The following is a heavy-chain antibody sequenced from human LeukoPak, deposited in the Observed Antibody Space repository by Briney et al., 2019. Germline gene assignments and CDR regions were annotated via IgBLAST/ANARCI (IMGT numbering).Heavy chain of an antibody. CDR3: ARSDYGTGRYAFYFDY. D-gene: IGHD3-10*01. Sequence: AGRSLRLSCAASGFTFSGYGMHWVRQAPGKGLEWVALIWYDRSSKYYANSVKGRFTISRDNAKKTLYLQMDSLRDEDTAVYYCARSDYGTGRYAFYFDYWGQGTQVTVSS. CDR1: GFTFSGYG. CDR2: IWYDRSSK. V-gene: IGHV3-33*01. J-gene: IGHJ4*02.